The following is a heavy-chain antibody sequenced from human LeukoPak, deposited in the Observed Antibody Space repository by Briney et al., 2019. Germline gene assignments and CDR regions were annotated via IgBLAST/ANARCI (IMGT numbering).Heavy chain of an antibody. J-gene: IGHJ4*02. CDR3: ARDRECSGGSCLVDY. D-gene: IGHD2-15*01. CDR2: IGGDGSTT. Sequence: PGGSLRLSCAASGFTFSSYGMIWVRQAPGKGLEWVSAIGGDGSTTYYADSVKGRFSISRDNSKNTLYLQLSSLRAEDTAVYYCARDRECSGGSCLVDYWGQGTLVTVSS. CDR1: GFTFSSYG. V-gene: IGHV3-23*01.